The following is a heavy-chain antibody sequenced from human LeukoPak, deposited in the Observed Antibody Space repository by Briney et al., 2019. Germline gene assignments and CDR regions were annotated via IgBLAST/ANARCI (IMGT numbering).Heavy chain of an antibody. Sequence: GGSLRLSCAASGFTVSSNYMSWVRQAPGKGLEWVSVIYSGGSTYYADSVKGRFTISRDNAKNSLYLQMNSLRAEDTAVYYCARDASGGWYENFDYWGQGTLVTVSS. J-gene: IGHJ4*02. V-gene: IGHV3-53*01. CDR2: IYSGGST. CDR3: ARDASGGWYENFDY. D-gene: IGHD6-19*01. CDR1: GFTVSSNY.